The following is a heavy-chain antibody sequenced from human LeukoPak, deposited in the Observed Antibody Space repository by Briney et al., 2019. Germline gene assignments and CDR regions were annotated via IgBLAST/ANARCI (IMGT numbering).Heavy chain of an antibody. CDR1: GGTFSSYA. CDR3: ARDGSAYCGGDCYPTLSGRVDP. CDR2: IIPIFGTA. J-gene: IGHJ5*02. Sequence: SVKVSCKASGGTFSSYAISWVRQAPGQGLEWMGGIIPIFGTANYAQKFQGRVTITADKSTSTAYMELSSLRSEDTAVYYCARDGSAYCGGDCYPTLSGRVDPWGQGTLVTVSS. D-gene: IGHD2-21*02. V-gene: IGHV1-69*06.